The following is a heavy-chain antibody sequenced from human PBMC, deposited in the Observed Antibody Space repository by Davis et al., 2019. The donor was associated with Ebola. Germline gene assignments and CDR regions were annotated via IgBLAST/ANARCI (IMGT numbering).Heavy chain of an antibody. CDR3: ARENIVVVVAATPYYYYGTDV. J-gene: IGHJ6*04. D-gene: IGHD2-15*01. CDR1: GYTFTSYY. V-gene: IGHV1-46*01. Sequence: AASVKVSCKASGYTFTSYYMHWVRQAPGQGLEWMGIINPSGGSTSYAQKFQGRVTMTRDTSTSTVYMELSSLRSEDTAVYYCARENIVVVVAATPYYYYGTDVWGRGTTVTVSS. CDR2: INPSGGST.